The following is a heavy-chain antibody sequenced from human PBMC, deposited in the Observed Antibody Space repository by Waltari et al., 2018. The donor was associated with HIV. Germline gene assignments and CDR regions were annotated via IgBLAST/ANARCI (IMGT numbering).Heavy chain of an antibody. J-gene: IGHJ4*02. V-gene: IGHV3-30*01. CDR1: GFTFGSSA. D-gene: IGHD6-13*01. Sequence: QVQLLESGGGVVQPGRSLSLSCAASGFTFGSSAMHCVRQAPGKGLDWVSFISFDGSYKQYADSVKGRFTISRDTSKNTLYLQMNSLRAEDTAVYYCARVGYSSSWAYFDYWGQGTLVTVSS. CDR2: ISFDGSYK. CDR3: ARVGYSSSWAYFDY.